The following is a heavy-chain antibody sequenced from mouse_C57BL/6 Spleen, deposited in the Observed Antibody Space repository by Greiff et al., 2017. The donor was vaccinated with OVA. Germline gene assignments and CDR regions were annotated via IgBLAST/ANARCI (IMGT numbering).Heavy chain of an antibody. Sequence: VQLQQSGPELVKPGASVKISCKASGYSFTDYNMNWVKQSNGKSLEWIGVINPNYGTTSYNQKFKGKATLTVDQSSSTAYMQLNSLTSEDSAVYYCTHYYGSSYRGFAYWGQGTLVTVSA. V-gene: IGHV1-39*01. J-gene: IGHJ3*01. CDR3: THYYGSSYRGFAY. CDR2: INPNYGTT. CDR1: GYSFTDYN. D-gene: IGHD1-1*01.